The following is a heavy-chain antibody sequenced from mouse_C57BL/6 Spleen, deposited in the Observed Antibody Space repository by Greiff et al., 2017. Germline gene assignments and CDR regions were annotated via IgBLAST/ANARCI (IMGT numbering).Heavy chain of an antibody. CDR3: ARHTYDDY. D-gene: IGHD2-3*01. CDR1: GFTFSSYG. J-gene: IGHJ2*01. Sequence: EVKLQESGGDLVKPGGSLKLSCAASGFTFSSYGMSWVRQTPDKRLEWVATISSGGSYTYYPDSVKGRFTISRDNAKNTLYLQMSSLKSEDTAMYYCARHTYDDYWGQGTTLTVSS. CDR2: ISSGGSYT. V-gene: IGHV5-6*01.